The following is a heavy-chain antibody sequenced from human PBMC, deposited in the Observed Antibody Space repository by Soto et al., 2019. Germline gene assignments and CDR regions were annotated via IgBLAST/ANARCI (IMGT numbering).Heavy chain of an antibody. J-gene: IGHJ5*02. Sequence: PGESLKISCTGSGYAFTSYWIAWVRQMPGKGLEWMGIIYPGDSDTRYSPSFRGQVTISADKSITTAYLQWSSLKASDTAMYYCARGYCTTTICDPWFDPWGQGTLVTVSS. CDR1: GYAFTSYW. D-gene: IGHD2-2*01. V-gene: IGHV5-51*01. CDR3: ARGYCTTTICDPWFDP. CDR2: IYPGDSDT.